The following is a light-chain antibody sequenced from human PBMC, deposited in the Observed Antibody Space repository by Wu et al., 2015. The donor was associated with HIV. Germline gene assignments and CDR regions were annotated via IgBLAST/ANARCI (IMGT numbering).Light chain of an antibody. CDR1: QSISTS. V-gene: IGKV1-39*01. CDR3: QQTYTIQWT. CDR2: AAS. J-gene: IGKJ1*01. Sequence: DIQMTQSPSTLSASVGDRVTITCRASQSISTSLNWFRQKPGRAPKLLIYAASSLQSGVPSRFSGSGSGTDFTLTISSLLPEDSATYYCQQTYTIQWTFGQGTKVEVK.